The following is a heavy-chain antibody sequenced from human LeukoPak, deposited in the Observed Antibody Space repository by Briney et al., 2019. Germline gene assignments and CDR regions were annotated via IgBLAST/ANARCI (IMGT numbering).Heavy chain of an antibody. CDR2: ISGSGGST. V-gene: IGHV3-23*01. CDR3: AKTHTYYYGSGSYYDPFDY. Sequence: GGSLRLSCAASGFTFSSYAMSWVRQAPGKGLEWVSAISGSGGSTYYADSVKGRFTIFRDNSKNTLYLQMNSLRAEDTAVYYCAKTHTYYYGSGSYYDPFDYWGQGTLVTVSS. J-gene: IGHJ4*02. CDR1: GFTFSSYA. D-gene: IGHD3-10*01.